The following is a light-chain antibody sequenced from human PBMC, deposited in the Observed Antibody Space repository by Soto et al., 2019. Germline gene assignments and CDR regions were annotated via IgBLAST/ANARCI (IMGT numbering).Light chain of an antibody. CDR3: QQYYSTPPYT. CDR2: WAS. V-gene: IGKV4-1*01. Sequence: DIVMTQSPDSLAVSLGERATINCKSSQSVLYSSNNKNYLAWYQQKPGQPPKLLIYWASTRESGVPDRFSGSESGTDFPLTISSLQAEDVAVYYCQQYYSTPPYTLGQGTKLEIK. CDR1: QSVLYSSNNKNY. J-gene: IGKJ2*01.